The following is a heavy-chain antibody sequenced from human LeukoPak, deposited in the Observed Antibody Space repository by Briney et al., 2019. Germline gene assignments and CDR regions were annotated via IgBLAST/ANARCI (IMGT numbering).Heavy chain of an antibody. V-gene: IGHV5-51*01. J-gene: IGHJ5*02. CDR1: GYSFTSYW. Sequence: GESLKISCKGSGYSFTSYWIGWVRQMPGKGLEWMGIIYPGDSDTRYSPSFQGQVTISADKSISTAHLQWSSLKASDTAMYYCARINMVRGVMRWFDPWGQGTLVTVSS. CDR2: IYPGDSDT. D-gene: IGHD3-10*01. CDR3: ARINMVRGVMRWFDP.